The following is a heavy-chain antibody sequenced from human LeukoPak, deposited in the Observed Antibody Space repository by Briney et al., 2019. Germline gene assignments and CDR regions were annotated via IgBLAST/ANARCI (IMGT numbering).Heavy chain of an antibody. D-gene: IGHD6-6*01. V-gene: IGHV3-21*01. CDR2: ISSSSSYI. Sequence: GGSLRLSCAASGFTFSSYSMNWVRQAPGKGLEWVSSISSSSSYIYYADSVKGRFTISRDNAKNSLYLQMNSLKAEDTAVYYCARDSSSLGYYYMDVWGKGTTVTVSS. CDR1: GFTFSSYS. J-gene: IGHJ6*03. CDR3: ARDSSSLGYYYMDV.